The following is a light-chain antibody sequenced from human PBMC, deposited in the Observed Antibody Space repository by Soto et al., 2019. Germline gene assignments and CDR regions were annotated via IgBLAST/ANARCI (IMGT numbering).Light chain of an antibody. Sequence: DIQMTQSASSLSACVRDRVTITCRASQGISNYLAWYQQKPGKVPKLLIYAASTLQSGVPSRLSGSGSGTDFTLTISSLQPEDVATYYCQKYDSAPWTFGQGTKVEIK. CDR3: QKYDSAPWT. J-gene: IGKJ1*01. V-gene: IGKV1-27*01. CDR1: QGISNY. CDR2: AAS.